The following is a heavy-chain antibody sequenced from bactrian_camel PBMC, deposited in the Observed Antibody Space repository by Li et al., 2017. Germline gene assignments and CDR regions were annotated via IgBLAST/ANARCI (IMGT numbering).Heavy chain of an antibody. CDR2: ADFDGRP. CDR1: GSGDTASPYC. Sequence: VQLMESGGGSVRPGGSLTLSCAVSGSGDTASPYCMAWFRQVPGKKREGVAAADFDGRPSYADSVKGRFTISSDTAKNTLWLQMTSLKPEDTAMYYFAAASSYYSDWVEGAWSVPLHDGEYNYWGQGTQVTVS. V-gene: IGHV3S26*01. CDR3: AAASSYYSDWVEGAWSVPLHDGEYNY. D-gene: IGHD4*01. J-gene: IGHJ4*01.